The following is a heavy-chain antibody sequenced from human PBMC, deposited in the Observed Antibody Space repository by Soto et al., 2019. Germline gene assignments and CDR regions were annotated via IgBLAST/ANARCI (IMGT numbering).Heavy chain of an antibody. V-gene: IGHV1-2*04. Sequence: ASVKVSCKASGYTFTGYYMHWVRQAPGQGLEWMGWINPNSGGTNYAQKFQGWVNMTRDTSISTAYMELSRLISDDMALYYCARALIAATQGYAFDIWGQGTMVTVSS. J-gene: IGHJ3*02. CDR3: ARALIAATQGYAFDI. D-gene: IGHD6-13*01. CDR2: INPNSGGT. CDR1: GYTFTGYY.